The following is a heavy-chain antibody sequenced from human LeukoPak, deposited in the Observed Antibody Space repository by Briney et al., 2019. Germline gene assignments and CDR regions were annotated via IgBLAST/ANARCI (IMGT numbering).Heavy chain of an antibody. D-gene: IGHD1-26*01. Sequence: PGGSLRLSCAASGFTFSSYEMNWVRQAPGKGLEWVSYISSSGSTIYYADSVKGRFTISRDNAKNSLYLQMNSLRAEDTAVYYCAGRRDSGSLQHFDYWGQGTLVTVSS. CDR3: AGRRDSGSLQHFDY. CDR1: GFTFSSYE. CDR2: ISSSGSTI. V-gene: IGHV3-48*03. J-gene: IGHJ4*02.